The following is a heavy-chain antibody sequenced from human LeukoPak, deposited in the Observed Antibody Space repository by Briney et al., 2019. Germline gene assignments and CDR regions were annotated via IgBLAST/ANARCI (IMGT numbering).Heavy chain of an antibody. J-gene: IGHJ5*02. CDR2: MNSDGSST. CDR1: GFSVSNDG. Sequence: VSLRLSCAASGFSVSNDGMHWVRQAPGKGLVWVSRMNSDGSSTTYAASGKARFTISRDNAKNTLYLQMNSLRAEDTDVYYCARDGVEFYNWFDPWGQGPLVTVSS. V-gene: IGHV3-74*01. D-gene: IGHD2-21*01. CDR3: ARDGVEFYNWFDP.